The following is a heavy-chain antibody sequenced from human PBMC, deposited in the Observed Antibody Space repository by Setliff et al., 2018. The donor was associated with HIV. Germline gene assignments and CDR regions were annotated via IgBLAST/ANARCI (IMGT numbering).Heavy chain of an antibody. D-gene: IGHD3-22*01. CDR2: IHNSGTT. J-gene: IGHJ5*02. V-gene: IGHV4-39*07. CDR1: GDSISSSSYY. Sequence: PSETLSFTCSVSGDSISSSSYYWGWIRQPPGKGLEWIGYIHNSGTTHYNPAFESRLIISLDMSNNRFSLKLTSVTAADTAIYYCARENGWLFGWFDPWGQGTPVTVSS. CDR3: ARENGWLFGWFDP.